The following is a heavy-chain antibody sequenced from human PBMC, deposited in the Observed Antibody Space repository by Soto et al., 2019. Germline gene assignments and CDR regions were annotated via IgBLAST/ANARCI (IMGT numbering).Heavy chain of an antibody. CDR2: IWYDGSQE. J-gene: IGHJ3*01. CDR1: GFTFRNFG. CDR3: ARESSSGVYAFDV. Sequence: QVQLVESGGGVVQPGRSLRLSCAASGFTFRNFGMNWVRQAPGKGLEWVAVIWYDGSQEYYEESVKGRFIISRDNSKATLYVQMSRLRDDDAAVFYCARESSSGVYAFDVWGQGAIVTVSS. V-gene: IGHV3-33*01. D-gene: IGHD3-22*01.